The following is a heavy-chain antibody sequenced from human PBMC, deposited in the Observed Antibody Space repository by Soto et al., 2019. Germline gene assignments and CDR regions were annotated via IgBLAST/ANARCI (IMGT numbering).Heavy chain of an antibody. J-gene: IGHJ4*02. V-gene: IGHV3-23*01. CDR3: AKDWPGTSSVTSDY. D-gene: IGHD4-17*01. CDR1: GFDFSSYA. CDR2: ITYTGDTT. Sequence: DVYLLESGGTLVQPGGSLRLSCAASGFDFSSYAMTWVRQAPGKGLEWVSGITYTGDTTYYADSVKGRFTISRDNYRNTLYLQMNSLRADHTAMYFCAKDWPGTSSVTSDYWGQGTLVTVSS.